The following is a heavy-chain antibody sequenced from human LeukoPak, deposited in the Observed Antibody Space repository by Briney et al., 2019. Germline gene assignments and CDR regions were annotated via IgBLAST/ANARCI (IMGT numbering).Heavy chain of an antibody. CDR3: TREDSLVRGINAFDI. CDR2: IIPIFGTA. J-gene: IGHJ3*02. Sequence: SVKVSSXASGGTFTSYAISWVRQAPGHGLEWMGRIIPIFGTANYAQKDQGRVTITTDESTSTAYMELSSLRSEDTAVYYCTREDSLVRGINAFDIWGQGTMVTVSS. V-gene: IGHV1-69*05. D-gene: IGHD3-10*01. CDR1: GGTFTSYA.